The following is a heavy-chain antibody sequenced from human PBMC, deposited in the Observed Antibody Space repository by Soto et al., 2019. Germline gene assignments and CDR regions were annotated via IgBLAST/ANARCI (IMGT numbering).Heavy chain of an antibody. CDR2: INHSGST. J-gene: IGHJ4*02. CDR3: ARDYRYDFWSGYYMGGLDY. Sequence: SETLSLTCAVYVGSFSGYYWSWIRQPPGKGLEWIGEINHSGSTNYNPSLKSRVTISVDTSKNQFSLKLSSVTAADTAVYYCARDYRYDFWSGYYMGGLDYWGQGTLVTVSS. D-gene: IGHD3-3*01. CDR1: VGSFSGYY. V-gene: IGHV4-34*01.